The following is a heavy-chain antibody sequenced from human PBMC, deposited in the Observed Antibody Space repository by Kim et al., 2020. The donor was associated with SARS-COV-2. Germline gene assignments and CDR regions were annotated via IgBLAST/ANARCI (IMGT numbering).Heavy chain of an antibody. CDR3: ARGVTY. CDR1: GLTFGTYV. J-gene: IGHJ4*02. D-gene: IGHD2-21*02. Sequence: GGSLRLSCAASGLTFGTYVVAWVRQAPGKGLEWVSGITSNGITSYIDSVKGRFTISRDNSKNTMYLQMNNLRADDMALYFCARGVTYWGQGTLVTVSP. CDR2: ITSNGIT. V-gene: IGHV3-23*01.